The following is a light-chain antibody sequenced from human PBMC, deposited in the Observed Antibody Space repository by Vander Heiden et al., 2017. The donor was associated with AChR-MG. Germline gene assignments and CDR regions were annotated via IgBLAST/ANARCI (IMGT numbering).Light chain of an antibody. CDR3: AAWDGRLSAVV. V-gene: IGLV1-51*02. J-gene: IGLJ2*01. CDR2: RDN. Sequence: QSVLTQPPSVSAAPGQRVAIPCSGRSTNIGYSQVSWYQQLPGTAPNLLISRDNQRPSGIPDRFSGSKSGTSATLRITGLQAGDEAHYHCAAWDGRLSAVVFGGGTKLTGL. CDR1: STNIGYSQ.